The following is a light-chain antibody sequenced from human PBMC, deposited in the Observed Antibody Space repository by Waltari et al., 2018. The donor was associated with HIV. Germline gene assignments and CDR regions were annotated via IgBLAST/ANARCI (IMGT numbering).Light chain of an antibody. V-gene: IGLV2-14*03. CDR1: SNDVSGSNY. CDR2: DVS. CDR3: SSYTSRVTYV. Sequence: QSALTQPASVSGSPGQSITISCTGTSNDVSGSNYVSWHQQHPAEAPNLIIHDVSDRPSGISNRVSGSKSGNTASLTISGLQTEDEADYYCSSYTSRVTYVFGTGTRVTVL. J-gene: IGLJ1*01.